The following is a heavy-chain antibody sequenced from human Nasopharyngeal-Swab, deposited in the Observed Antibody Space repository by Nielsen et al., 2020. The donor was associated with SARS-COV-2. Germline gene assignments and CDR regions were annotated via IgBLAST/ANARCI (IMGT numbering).Heavy chain of an antibody. CDR2: IKSKTDGGTT. Sequence: VRQAPGKGLEWGGRIKSKTDGGTTDYAAPVKGRFTISRDDSKNTLYLQMNSLKTEDTAVYYCTTNLGGHITIFGVVIIRGYYYYGMDVWGQGTTVTVSS. D-gene: IGHD3-3*01. V-gene: IGHV3-15*01. J-gene: IGHJ6*02. CDR3: TTNLGGHITIFGVVIIRGYYYYGMDV.